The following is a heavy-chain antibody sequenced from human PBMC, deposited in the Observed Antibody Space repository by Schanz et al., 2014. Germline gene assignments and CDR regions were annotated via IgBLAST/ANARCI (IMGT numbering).Heavy chain of an antibody. Sequence: VQLEQSGAEVKKPGSSVKVSCKASGGTFSSFGINWVRQAPGQGPEFMGWISTFRNEDTNSAQRFQGRLTMTTDTSTSTAYMELRSLRSDDTAVYYCARGFDFWDRWGQGTPVTVSS. V-gene: IGHV1-18*01. D-gene: IGHD3-3*01. CDR2: ISTFRNEDT. CDR3: ARGFDFWDR. J-gene: IGHJ4*02. CDR1: GGTFSSFG.